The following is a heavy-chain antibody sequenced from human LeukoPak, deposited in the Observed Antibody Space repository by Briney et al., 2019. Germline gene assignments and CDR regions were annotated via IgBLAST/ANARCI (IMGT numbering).Heavy chain of an antibody. Sequence: SETLSLTCTVSGGSVSSGSYYWSWIRQPPGKGLEWIGYIYYSGSTNYNPSLKSRVTISVDTSKNQFSLKLSSVTAADTAVYYCASAGRAWRDGPGSSPHTLDYWGQGTLVTVSS. CDR3: ASAGRAWRDGPGSSPHTLDY. J-gene: IGHJ4*02. V-gene: IGHV4-61*01. CDR1: GGSVSSGSYY. CDR2: IYYSGST. D-gene: IGHD3-10*01.